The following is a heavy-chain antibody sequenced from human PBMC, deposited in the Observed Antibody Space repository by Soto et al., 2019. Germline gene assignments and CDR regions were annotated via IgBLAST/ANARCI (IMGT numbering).Heavy chain of an antibody. Sequence: GGSLRLSCAASGFTVSSNYMSWVRQAPGKGLEWVSVIYSGGSTYYADSVKGRFTISRDNSKNTLYLQMNSLRAEDTAVYYCARGQQGLVHISYYYYGMDGWGQGSTVTVSS. CDR1: GFTVSSNY. D-gene: IGHD6-19*01. CDR3: ARGQQGLVHISYYYYGMDG. J-gene: IGHJ6*02. CDR2: IYSGGST. V-gene: IGHV3-66*01.